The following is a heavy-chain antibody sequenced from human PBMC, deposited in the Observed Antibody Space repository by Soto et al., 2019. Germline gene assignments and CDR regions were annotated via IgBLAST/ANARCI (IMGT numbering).Heavy chain of an antibody. CDR1: GFTFSSYG. CDR3: ARMNVDSYQFYYAMDV. V-gene: IGHV3-30*03. CDR2: ISYDGSNK. D-gene: IGHD4-17*01. J-gene: IGHJ6*02. Sequence: GGSLRLSCAASGFTFSSYGMHWVRQAPGKGLEWVAVISYDGSNKYYADSVKGRLTISKDTSGSQVVLSMTNVDPVDTATYYCARMNVDSYQFYYAMDVWGQGTTVTVSS.